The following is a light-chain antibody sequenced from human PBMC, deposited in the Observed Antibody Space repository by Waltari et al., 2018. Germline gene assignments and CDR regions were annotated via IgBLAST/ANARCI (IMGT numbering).Light chain of an antibody. CDR3: QVWDSSSDHRV. J-gene: IGLJ3*02. CDR1: TVGRKS. Sequence: SYVLTQPPSVSVAPGKTARITCGGDTVGRKSVHWYQQKPGQAPVLVIHSDSDRPSGIPGRFAGSNSGNSATLTISRVEAGDEADYYCQVWDSSSDHRVFGGGTKLTVL. V-gene: IGLV3-21*04. CDR2: SDS.